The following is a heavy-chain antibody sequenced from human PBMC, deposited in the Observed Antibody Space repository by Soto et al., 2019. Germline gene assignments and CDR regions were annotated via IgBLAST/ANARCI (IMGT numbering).Heavy chain of an antibody. CDR1: GFSFSDYY. CDR3: TREQGFYGMDV. CDR2: TRNRANSYTT. J-gene: IGHJ6*02. V-gene: IGHV3-72*01. Sequence: EVQLVESGGGLVQPGGSLRVSCAASGFSFSDYYLDWVRQAPGKGLEWVGRTRNRANSYTTEYAASVKGRFTISRDDSKNSLYLQMNSLKTDVTAVYYCTREQGFYGMDVWGQGTTVTVSS.